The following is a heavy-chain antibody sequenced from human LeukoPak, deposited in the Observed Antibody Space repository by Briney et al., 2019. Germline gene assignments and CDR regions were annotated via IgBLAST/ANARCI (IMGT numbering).Heavy chain of an antibody. CDR2: NYSGETT. Sequence: GGSLRLSCVPSVVSVSSNYMNWVRPAPGEGLALLSINYSGETTYSADSVKGRFTIPRDTSKNTLYLHMSSLRAEETGMYYCARGNSGSIDYWGQGTLVTVSS. CDR3: ARGNSGSIDY. J-gene: IGHJ4*02. CDR1: VVSVSSNY. V-gene: IGHV3-53*01. D-gene: IGHD1-1*01.